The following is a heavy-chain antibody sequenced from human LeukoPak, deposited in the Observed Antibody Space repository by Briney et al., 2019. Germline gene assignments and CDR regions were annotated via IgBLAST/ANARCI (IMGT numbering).Heavy chain of an antibody. D-gene: IGHD3-10*01. V-gene: IGHV3-7*01. CDR3: ARTFYGSGSYGHMDV. CDR1: GFTFSNYW. Sequence: GGSLRLSCAASGFTFSNYWMSWVRQAPGKGLEWVANIKEDGSEKYYVNSVKGRFTISRDNAKNSLYLQMNSVRAEDTAVYYCARTFYGSGSYGHMDVWGKGTTVTVSS. CDR2: IKEDGSEK. J-gene: IGHJ6*03.